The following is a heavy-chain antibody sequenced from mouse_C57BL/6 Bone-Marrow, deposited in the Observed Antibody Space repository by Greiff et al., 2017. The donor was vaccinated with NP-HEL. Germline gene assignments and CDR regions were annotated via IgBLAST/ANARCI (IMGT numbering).Heavy chain of an antibody. V-gene: IGHV1-85*01. CDR1: GYTFTSYD. Sequence: VQLVESGPELVKPGASVKLSCKASGYTFTSYDINWVKQRPGQGLEWIGWIYPRDGSTKYNEKLKGKATLTVDTSSSTAYMELHSLTSEDSAVYFCASSITTVVAPLDYWGQGTSVTVSS. CDR2: IYPRDGST. CDR3: ASSITTVVAPLDY. D-gene: IGHD1-1*01. J-gene: IGHJ4*01.